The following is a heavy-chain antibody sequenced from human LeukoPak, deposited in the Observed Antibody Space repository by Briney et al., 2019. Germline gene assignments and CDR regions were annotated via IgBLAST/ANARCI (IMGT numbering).Heavy chain of an antibody. CDR1: GYSISSGYY. Sequence: KTSETLSLTCTVSGYSISSGYYWGWIRQPPYKGLEWIGSIYHSGSTYYNPSLKSRVTMSVDTSKNQFSLKLTSVTAADTAVYYCASGSGSYYHTNFDYWGQGTLVTVSS. J-gene: IGHJ4*02. CDR2: IYHSGST. V-gene: IGHV4-38-2*02. CDR3: ASGSGSYYHTNFDY. D-gene: IGHD1-26*01.